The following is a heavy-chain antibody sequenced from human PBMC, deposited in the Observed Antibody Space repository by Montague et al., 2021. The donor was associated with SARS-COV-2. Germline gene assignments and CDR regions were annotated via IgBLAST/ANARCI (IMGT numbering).Heavy chain of an antibody. CDR2: ITHGGST. CDR1: GGSLSGFY. J-gene: IGHJ4*02. V-gene: IGHV4-34*01. Sequence: SETLSLTCAVYGGSLSGFYWTWIRQAPGPGLEWVGEITHGGSTSYSPALKRRLTISLDTSKNQFSLKLDSVTAADTATYYCARSHDYRGNDYFDSWGQGALVIVSS. CDR3: ARSHDYRGNDYFDS. D-gene: IGHD4-23*01.